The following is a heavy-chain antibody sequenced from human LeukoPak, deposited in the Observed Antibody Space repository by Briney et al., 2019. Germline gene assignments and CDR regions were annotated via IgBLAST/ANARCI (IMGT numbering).Heavy chain of an antibody. J-gene: IGHJ5*02. D-gene: IGHD1-26*01. CDR2: IYPGDSDT. Sequence: KGGESLKISCEGSGYSFTSYWIAWVRQMPGKGLEWMGIIYPGDSDTRYSPSFQGQVTISADKSISTAYLQWSSLKASDTAMYYCARLVLVGATRNWFDPWGRGTLVTVSS. V-gene: IGHV5-51*01. CDR1: GYSFTSYW. CDR3: ARLVLVGATRNWFDP.